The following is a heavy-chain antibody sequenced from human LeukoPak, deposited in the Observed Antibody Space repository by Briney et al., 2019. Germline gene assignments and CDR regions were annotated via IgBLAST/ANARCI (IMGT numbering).Heavy chain of an antibody. V-gene: IGHV4-31*03. D-gene: IGHD6-13*01. CDR1: GGSISSGDYY. Sequence: SQTLSLTCSVSGGSISSGDYYWSWIRQHPGKGLEWIGYIFYSGSTYYNPSLKSRVTISVDTSKNQFSLKLSSVTAADTAVYYCARGRDPAAAGLTAPFDYWGQGTLVTVSS. CDR2: IFYSGST. J-gene: IGHJ4*02. CDR3: ARGRDPAAAGLTAPFDY.